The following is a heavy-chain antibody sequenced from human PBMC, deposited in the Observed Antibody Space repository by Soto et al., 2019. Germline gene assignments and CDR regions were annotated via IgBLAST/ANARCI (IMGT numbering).Heavy chain of an antibody. Sequence: SETLSLTCTVSGGSISSYYWSWIRQPPGKGLEWIGYIYYSGSTNYNPSLKSRVTISVDTSKNQFSLKLSSVTAADTAVYYCALTHGLVVTAPFDYWGQGTLVTVSS. CDR3: ALTHGLVVTAPFDY. D-gene: IGHD2-21*02. CDR1: GGSISSYY. V-gene: IGHV4-59*01. CDR2: IYYSGST. J-gene: IGHJ4*02.